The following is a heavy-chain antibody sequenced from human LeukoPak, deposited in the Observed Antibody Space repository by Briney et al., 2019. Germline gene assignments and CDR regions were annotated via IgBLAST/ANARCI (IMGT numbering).Heavy chain of an antibody. CDR3: ARANGIAARLPYYYGMDV. J-gene: IGHJ6*02. CDR2: IYYSGST. Sequence: PSETLSLTCTASGGSISSYYWSWIRQPPGKGLEWIGYIYYSGSTNYNPSLKSRVTISVDTSKNQFSLKLSSVTAADTAVYYCARANGIAARLPYYYGMDVWGQGTTVTVSS. V-gene: IGHV4-59*01. CDR1: GGSISSYY. D-gene: IGHD6-6*01.